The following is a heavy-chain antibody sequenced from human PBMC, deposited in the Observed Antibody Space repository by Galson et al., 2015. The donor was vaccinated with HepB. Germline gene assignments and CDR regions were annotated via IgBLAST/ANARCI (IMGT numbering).Heavy chain of an antibody. CDR3: ARKFWALENYYYYMDV. CDR1: GYTFTAYY. CDR2: INPNSGYT. Sequence: SVKVSCKASGYTFTAYYINWVRQAPGQGLEWMGWINPNSGYTNYAQNFQGRVTMTRDTSISTAYMELSRLTSDDTAIYYCARKFWALENYYYYMDVWGEGTTVTVSS. J-gene: IGHJ6*03. D-gene: IGHD3-16*01. V-gene: IGHV1-2*02.